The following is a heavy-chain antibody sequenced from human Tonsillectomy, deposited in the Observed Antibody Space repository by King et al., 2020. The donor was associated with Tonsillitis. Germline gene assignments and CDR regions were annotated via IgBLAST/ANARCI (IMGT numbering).Heavy chain of an antibody. V-gene: IGHV1-69*01. CDR3: ASADYYDSSGYQRWFDP. D-gene: IGHD3-22*01. Sequence: QVQLVQSGAEVKKPGSSLKVSCKASGGTFSSYAISWVRQAPGRGLEWMGGIIPSICTANYAPKFQGSVTITAEESTSTAYMELSSLRSEDTAVYYCASADYYDSSGYQRWFDPWGQGTLVTVSS. CDR2: IIPSICTA. CDR1: GGTFSSYA. J-gene: IGHJ5*02.